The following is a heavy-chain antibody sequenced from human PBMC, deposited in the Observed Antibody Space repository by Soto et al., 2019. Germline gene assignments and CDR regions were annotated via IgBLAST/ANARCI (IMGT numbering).Heavy chain of an antibody. CDR3: ARERHDYYDSSGYLDY. Sequence: KPSETLSLTCTVSGGSISSGGYYWSWIRQHPGKGLEWIGYIYYSGSTYYSPSLKSRVTISVDTSKNQFSLKLSSVTAADTAVYYCARERHDYYDSSGYLDYWGQGTLVTVSS. CDR1: GGSISSGGYY. CDR2: IYYSGST. D-gene: IGHD3-22*01. J-gene: IGHJ4*02. V-gene: IGHV4-31*03.